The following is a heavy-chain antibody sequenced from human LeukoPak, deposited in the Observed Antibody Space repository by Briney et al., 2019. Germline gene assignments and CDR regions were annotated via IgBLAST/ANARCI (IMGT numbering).Heavy chain of an antibody. J-gene: IGHJ4*02. CDR1: GYSFTSYW. D-gene: IGHD3-3*01. Sequence: GESLKISCKGSGYSFTSYWIGWVRQMPGKGLEWMGIIYPGDSDTRYSPSFQDQVTISADKSISTAYLQWSSLKASDTAMYYCARLGDFWSGYINPNRYYFDYWGQGTLVTVSS. CDR3: ARLGDFWSGYINPNRYYFDY. CDR2: IYPGDSDT. V-gene: IGHV5-51*01.